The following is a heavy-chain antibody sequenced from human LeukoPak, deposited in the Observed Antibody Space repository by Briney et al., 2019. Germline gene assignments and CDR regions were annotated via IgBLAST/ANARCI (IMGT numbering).Heavy chain of an antibody. CDR2: IYTSGST. CDR3: ARDEADSSGYYYESAFDI. Sequence: SETLSLTCTVSGGSISSYYWSWIRQPAGKGLEWIGRIYTSGSTHYNPSLKTRVTMSVDPSKNQLSLKLSSVSAADTAVYYCARDEADSSGYYYESAFDIWGQGTMVTVSS. V-gene: IGHV4-4*07. CDR1: GGSISSYY. D-gene: IGHD3-22*01. J-gene: IGHJ3*02.